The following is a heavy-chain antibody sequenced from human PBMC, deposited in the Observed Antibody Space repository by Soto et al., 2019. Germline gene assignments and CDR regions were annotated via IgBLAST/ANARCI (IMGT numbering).Heavy chain of an antibody. CDR3: ARDSPSDYYDSSGSSGMEEDY. Sequence: QVQLVQSGAEVKKPGSSVKVSCKASGGTFSSYAISWVRQAPGQGLEWIGGIIPIFGTANYAQKFQARGTITADQPPSTAYIELSSLRSEDTAVYYCARDSPSDYYDSSGSSGMEEDYWGQGTLVTVSS. CDR2: IIPIFGTA. V-gene: IGHV1-69*01. CDR1: GGTFSSYA. D-gene: IGHD3-22*01. J-gene: IGHJ4*02.